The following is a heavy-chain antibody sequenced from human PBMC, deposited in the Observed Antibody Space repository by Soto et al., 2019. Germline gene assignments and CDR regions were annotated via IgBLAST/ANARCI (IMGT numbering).Heavy chain of an antibody. CDR3: ARDGDGRMTTNPYYYNGMDV. V-gene: IGHV4-61*08. J-gene: IGHJ6*02. Sequence: SETLSLTCTVSGGSISSGAYFWNWIRQSPGKGLEWLGYISYIGSTYYNPSLKSRVTISVDTSKNQFSLKLSSVTAADTAVYYCARDGDGRMTTNPYYYNGMDVWGPGTTVTVSS. D-gene: IGHD4-4*01. CDR2: ISYIGST. CDR1: GGSISSGAYF.